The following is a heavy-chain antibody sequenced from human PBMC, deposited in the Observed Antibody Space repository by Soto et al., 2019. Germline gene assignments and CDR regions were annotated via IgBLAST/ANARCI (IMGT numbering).Heavy chain of an antibody. J-gene: IGHJ4*02. Sequence: PSETLSLTCAVSGGSISSSNWWSWVRQPPGKGLEWIGEIYHSGSTNYNPSLKSRVTISVDKSKNQFSLKLSSVTAADTAVYYCARDTGYSSSWPLDWGQGTLVTVSS. CDR1: GGSISSSNW. D-gene: IGHD6-13*01. CDR3: ARDTGYSSSWPLD. V-gene: IGHV4-4*02. CDR2: IYHSGST.